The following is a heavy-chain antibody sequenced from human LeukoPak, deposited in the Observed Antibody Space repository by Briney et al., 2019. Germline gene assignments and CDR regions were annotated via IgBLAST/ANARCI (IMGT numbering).Heavy chain of an antibody. CDR1: GYTFTSYG. V-gene: IGHV1-18*01. J-gene: IGHJ6*03. CDR3: ARDRGSGRTQSYYYYMDV. Sequence: GASVKVSCKASGYTFTSYGISWVRQAPGQGLEWMGWISAYNGNTNYAQKLQGRVTMTTDTSTSTAYMELRSLRSDDTAVYYCARDRGSGRTQSYYYYMDVWGKGTTVTVSS. D-gene: IGHD2-15*01. CDR2: ISAYNGNT.